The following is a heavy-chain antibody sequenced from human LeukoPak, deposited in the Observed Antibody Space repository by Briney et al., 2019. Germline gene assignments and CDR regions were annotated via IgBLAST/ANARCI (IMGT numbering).Heavy chain of an antibody. CDR1: GFTFSNYA. CDR2: INHSGST. D-gene: IGHD6-13*01. J-gene: IGHJ4*02. Sequence: GSLRLSCAASGFTFSNYAMSWIRQPPGKGLEWIGEINHSGSTNYNPSLKSRVTISVDTSKNQFSLKLSFVTAADTAVYYCARGDSSSNNGIRFDYWGQGTLVTVSP. CDR3: ARGDSSSNNGIRFDY. V-gene: IGHV4-34*01.